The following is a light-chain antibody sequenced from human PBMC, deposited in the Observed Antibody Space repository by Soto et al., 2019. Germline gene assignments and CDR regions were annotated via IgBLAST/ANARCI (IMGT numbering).Light chain of an antibody. J-gene: IGKJ4*01. V-gene: IGKV3-11*01. CDR3: QQREDWPRA. CDR1: QSVGDY. CDR2: DAS. Sequence: TQSPSTLSASVGDGVIITCRASQSVGDYLGWYQQKPGQAPRLLIYDASQRATGVPARFSASGSGTDFTLTISSLEPEDFAIYYCQQREDWPRAFGGGTKVEFK.